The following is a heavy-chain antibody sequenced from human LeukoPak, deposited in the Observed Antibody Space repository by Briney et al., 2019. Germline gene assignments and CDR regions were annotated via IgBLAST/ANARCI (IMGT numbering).Heavy chain of an antibody. J-gene: IGHJ4*02. CDR3: AREKRSGSYYVDY. Sequence: GGSLRLSCAASGFTFSSNYMSWVRQAPGKGLEWVSVIYSGGSTYYADSVKGRFTISRDNSKNTLYLQMNSLRAEDTAVYYCAREKRSGSYYVDYWGQGTLVTVSS. CDR2: IYSGGST. CDR1: GFTFSSNY. V-gene: IGHV3-53*01. D-gene: IGHD1-26*01.